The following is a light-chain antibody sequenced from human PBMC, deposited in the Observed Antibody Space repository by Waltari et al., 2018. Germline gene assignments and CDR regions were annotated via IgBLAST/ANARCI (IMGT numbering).Light chain of an antibody. CDR2: EIR. CDR3: ATWDSSLSGEV. Sequence: QSVLTQPPSVSAAPGQRVTISCSGGYSNIGSNYVTWYQQLPGTAPKLIIFEIRVRPSGIPDRFSGSKSGTSAARDIVGRQPGDEAYYYGATWDSSLSGEVFGGGTKVTIL. CDR1: YSNIGSNY. J-gene: IGLJ2*01. V-gene: IGLV1-51*01.